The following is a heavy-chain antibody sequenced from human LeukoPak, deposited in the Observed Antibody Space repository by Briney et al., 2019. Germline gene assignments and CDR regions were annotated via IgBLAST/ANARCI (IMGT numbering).Heavy chain of an antibody. CDR3: AKQDPYSSAWYP. V-gene: IGHV3-23*01. CDR1: GFTFSDYY. J-gene: IGHJ5*02. D-gene: IGHD6-19*01. Sequence: GGSLRLSCEASGFTFSDYYMSWVRQAPGKGLEWVSGISDSGGSTYYADSVKGRFTISRDNSKNLLYLQMSSLRAEDTAVYYCAKQDPYSSAWYPWGQGTLVTVSS. CDR2: ISDSGGST.